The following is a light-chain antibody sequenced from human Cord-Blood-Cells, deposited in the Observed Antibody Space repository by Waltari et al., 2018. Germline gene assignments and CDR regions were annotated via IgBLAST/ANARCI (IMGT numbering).Light chain of an antibody. CDR3: SSYTSSSTLYV. CDR2: DVS. Sequence: QSALTQPASASGPPGQSITISFTGTSSDVGGYNYVSWYQQHPGKAPKSMIYDVSNRPSGVSNRFSGSKSGNTASLTISGLQAEDEADYYCSSYTSSSTLYVFGTGTKVTVL. CDR1: SSDVGGYNY. V-gene: IGLV2-14*01. J-gene: IGLJ1*01.